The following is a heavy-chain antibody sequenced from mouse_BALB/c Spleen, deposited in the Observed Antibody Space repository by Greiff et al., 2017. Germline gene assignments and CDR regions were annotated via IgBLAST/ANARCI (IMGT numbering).Heavy chain of an antibody. CDR3: ARGLWDGVFAY. J-gene: IGHJ3*01. CDR2: INPSSGYT. V-gene: IGHV1-4*01. Sequence: QGQLKESGAELARPGASVKMSCKASGYTFTSYTMHWVKQRPGQGLEWIGYINPSSGYTNYNQKFKDKATLTADKSSSTAYMQLSSLTSEDSAVYYCARGLWDGVFAYWGQGTLVTVSA. D-gene: IGHD1-1*02. CDR1: GYTFTSYT.